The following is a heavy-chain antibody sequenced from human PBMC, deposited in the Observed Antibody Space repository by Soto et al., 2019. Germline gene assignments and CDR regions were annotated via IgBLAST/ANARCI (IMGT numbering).Heavy chain of an antibody. Sequence: PSETLSLTCTVSGGSISSSSYFWGWIRQPPGKGLEWIGSIYYSGGTYYNPSLKSRVTISVDTSKNQFSLKLSSVTAADTAVYYCARLGGYYQAFDSWGQGTLVTVSS. D-gene: IGHD3-22*01. V-gene: IGHV4-39*01. CDR2: IYYSGGT. CDR3: ARLGGYYQAFDS. J-gene: IGHJ4*02. CDR1: GGSISSSSYF.